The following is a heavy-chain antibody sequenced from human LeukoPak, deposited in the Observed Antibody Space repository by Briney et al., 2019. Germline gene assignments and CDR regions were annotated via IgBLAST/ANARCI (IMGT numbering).Heavy chain of an antibody. J-gene: IGHJ4*02. V-gene: IGHV4-30-4*01. CDR2: IYYSGST. CDR3: AREDYYDSSGYPSPDY. CDR1: GGSISSGDYY. Sequence: SQTLSLTCTVSGGSISSGDYYWSWTRQPPGKGLEWIGYIYYSGSTYYNPSLKSRVTISVDTSKNQFSLKLSSVTAADTAVYYCAREDYYDSSGYPSPDYWGQGTLVTVSS. D-gene: IGHD3-22*01.